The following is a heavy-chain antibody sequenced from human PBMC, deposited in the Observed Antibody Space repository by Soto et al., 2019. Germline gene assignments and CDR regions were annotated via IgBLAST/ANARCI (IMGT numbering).Heavy chain of an antibody. CDR2: ITRDGDNT. V-gene: IGHV3-23*01. J-gene: IGHJ5*02. D-gene: IGHD1-1*01. CDR3: AVGAWALVSGRGNWFDP. CDR1: GFTFSNYA. Sequence: GGSLRLSCAASGFTFSNYAMSWVRQAPGKGLQWVSSITRDGDNTYYADSVKGRLTISRDNSKNTLDLQLNSLRSEDTAVYYCAVGAWALVSGRGNWFDPWGQGTLVTVSS.